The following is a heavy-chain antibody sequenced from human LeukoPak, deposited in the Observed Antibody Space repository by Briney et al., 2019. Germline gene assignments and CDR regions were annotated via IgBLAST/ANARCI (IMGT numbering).Heavy chain of an antibody. V-gene: IGHV3-30-3*01. D-gene: IGHD1-26*01. CDR2: ISYDGSNK. CDR1: GFTFSSYA. J-gene: IGHJ4*02. CDR3: ARAGGAFLDY. Sequence: GGSLRLSCAASGFTFSSYAMHWVRQAPGRGLEWVAVISYDGSNKYYADSVKGRFTISRDNSKNTLYLQMNSLRAEDTAVYYCARAGGAFLDYWGQGTLVTVSS.